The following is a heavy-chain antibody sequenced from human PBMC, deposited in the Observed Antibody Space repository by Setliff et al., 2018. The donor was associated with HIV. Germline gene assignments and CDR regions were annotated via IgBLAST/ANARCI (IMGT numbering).Heavy chain of an antibody. CDR2: IYYSGST. D-gene: IGHD6-19*01. V-gene: IGHV4-39*01. J-gene: IGHJ4*02. CDR3: IIAYSSGWLAPMGFDS. Sequence: SETLSLTCTVSAGSIRSSTYYWAWIRQPPGKGLEWIGTIYYSGSTYYNPSLKSRATISVDTSKNQFSLKLSAVTAADTAVYYCIIAYSSGWLAPMGFDSWGQGTLVTVSS. CDR1: AGSIRSSTYY.